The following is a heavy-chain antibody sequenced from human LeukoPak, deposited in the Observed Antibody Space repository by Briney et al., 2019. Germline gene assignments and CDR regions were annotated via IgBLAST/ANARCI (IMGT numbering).Heavy chain of an antibody. CDR3: ARDVWFGGKPPYYYYYMDV. CDR1: GGSISSYY. CDR2: IYTSGST. Sequence: SETLSLTCTVCGGSISSYYWSWIRQPAGKGLEWIGRIYTSGSTNYNPSLKSRVTMSVDTSKNQFSLKLSSVTAADTAVYYCARDVWFGGKPPYYYYYMDVWGKGTTVTISS. D-gene: IGHD3-10*01. J-gene: IGHJ6*03. V-gene: IGHV4-4*07.